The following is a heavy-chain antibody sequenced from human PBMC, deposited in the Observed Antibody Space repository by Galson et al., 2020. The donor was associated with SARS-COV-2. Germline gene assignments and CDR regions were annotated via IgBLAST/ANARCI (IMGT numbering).Heavy chain of an antibody. CDR2: IYYSGST. V-gene: IGHV4-31*03. D-gene: IGHD2-15*01. CDR3: ARMNYGGSPRPFWYFDL. CDR1: GGSISSGGYY. Sequence: ETSETLSLTCTVSGGSISSGGYYWSWIRQHPGKGLEWIGYIYYSGSTYYNPSLKSRVTISVDTSKNQFSLKLSSVTAADTAVYYCARMNYGGSPRPFWYFDLWGRGTLVTVSS. J-gene: IGHJ2*01.